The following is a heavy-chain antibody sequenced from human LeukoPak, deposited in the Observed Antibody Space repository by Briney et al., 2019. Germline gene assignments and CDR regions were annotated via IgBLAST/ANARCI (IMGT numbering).Heavy chain of an antibody. CDR3: ARLTYYYGSGSPGGFDY. Sequence: GESLRISCKGSGYSFNNYRISWVRQMPGKGLEWMGTIDPTDSYTKYSPSFQGQVTISADKSISTAYLQWSSLKASDTAMYYCARLTYYYGSGSPGGFDYWAQGTLVTVSS. CDR2: IDPTDSYT. CDR1: GYSFNNYR. J-gene: IGHJ4*02. D-gene: IGHD3-10*01. V-gene: IGHV5-10-1*04.